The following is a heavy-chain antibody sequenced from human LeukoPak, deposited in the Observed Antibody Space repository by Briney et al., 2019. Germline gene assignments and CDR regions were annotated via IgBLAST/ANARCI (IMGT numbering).Heavy chain of an antibody. CDR3: PAVAQAKYFAY. D-gene: IGHD6-19*01. CDR1: GFTFSSYA. J-gene: IGHJ4*02. V-gene: IGHV3-23*01. CDR2: ISGSGGST. Sequence: GGSLRLSCAASGFTFSSYAMSWVRQAPGKGLEWVSAISGSGGSTYYADSVKGRFTISRDNSKNTLYLQMNSLRAEDTSVYYCPAVAQAKYFAYWGQGTLVTVSS.